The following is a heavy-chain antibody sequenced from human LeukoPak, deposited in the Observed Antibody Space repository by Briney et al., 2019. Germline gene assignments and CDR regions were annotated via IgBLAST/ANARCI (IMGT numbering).Heavy chain of an antibody. CDR2: VSSSGGST. D-gene: IGHD3-3*01. J-gene: IGHJ1*01. CDR1: GFTFSSYW. CDR3: AKASIFGDTKYFQH. Sequence: GGSLRLSCAASGFTFSSYWMNWARQAPGKGLEWVSGVSSSGGSTYYTDSVKGRFTISRDNSKNTLYLQMNSLRAEDTAVYYCAKASIFGDTKYFQHWGQGTLVTVSS. V-gene: IGHV3-23*01.